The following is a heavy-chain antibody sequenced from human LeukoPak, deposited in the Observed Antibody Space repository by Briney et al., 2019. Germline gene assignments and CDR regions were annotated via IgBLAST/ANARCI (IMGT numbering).Heavy chain of an antibody. CDR2: MNTNSGNT. CDR3: ARGPIVTTIPGYYYYMDV. J-gene: IGHJ6*03. CDR1: VCGFSIYA. V-gene: IGHV1-8*02. Sequence: GSSVNLSFNSSVCGFSIYAISWMRNAQGQGLGWKWWMNTNSGNTGYAQKFQGRLTMTRNASISTAYMELSSLRSEGTAVYYCARGPIVTTIPGYYYYMDVWGKGTTVTVSS. D-gene: IGHD5-12*01.